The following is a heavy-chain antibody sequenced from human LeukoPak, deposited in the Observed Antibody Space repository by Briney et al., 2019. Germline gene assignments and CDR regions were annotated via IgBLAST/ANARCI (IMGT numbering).Heavy chain of an antibody. J-gene: IGHJ4*02. CDR3: ARDYVTSGWYKEVY. D-gene: IGHD6-19*01. CDR2: INAGNGNT. CDR1: GYTFTNYA. V-gene: IGHV1-3*01. Sequence: ASVKVSCKASGYTFTNYAIHWVRQAPGQRLEWMGWINAGNGNTKYSQKFQGRVTITRDTSASTAYMELSSLRSEDTAVYYCARDYVTSGWYKEVYWGQGTLVTVSS.